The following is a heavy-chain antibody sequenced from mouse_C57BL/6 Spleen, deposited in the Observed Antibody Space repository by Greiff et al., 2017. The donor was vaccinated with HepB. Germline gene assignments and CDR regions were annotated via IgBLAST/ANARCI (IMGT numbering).Heavy chain of an antibody. V-gene: IGHV1-55*01. CDR1: GYTFISYW. CDR2: IYPGSGST. J-gene: IGHJ4*01. D-gene: IGHD6-1*01. Sequence: QVQLQQPGAELVKPGASVKMSCKASGYTFISYWITWVKQRPGQGLEWIGDIYPGSGSTNYNEKFKSKATLTVDTSSSTAYMQLSSLTSEDSAVYYCARASAFRAMDYWGQRTSVTVSS. CDR3: ARASAFRAMDY.